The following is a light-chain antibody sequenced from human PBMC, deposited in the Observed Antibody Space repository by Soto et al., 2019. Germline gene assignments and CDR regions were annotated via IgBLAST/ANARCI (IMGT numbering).Light chain of an antibody. J-gene: IGLJ1*01. CDR2: EVV. V-gene: IGLV2-8*01. CDR3: KSYAGSNTYV. CDR1: KSVIGVYDF. Sequence: QSVLTQPPSASGSPGQSGTISCTGTKSVIGVYDFVSWYQHHPGKAPRLIIYEVVQRPSGVPDRFFGSKSGNTAYLHVSGLQAADEADYYCKSYAGSNTYVFGSGTTLTVL.